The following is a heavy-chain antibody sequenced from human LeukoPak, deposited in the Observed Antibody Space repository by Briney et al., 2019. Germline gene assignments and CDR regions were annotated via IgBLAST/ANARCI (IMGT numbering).Heavy chain of an antibody. J-gene: IGHJ4*02. Sequence: QTGGSLRLSCAASGFTFSNYVMNWVRQAPGKGLQWVSRISGSGSKTYYADSVKGRFTISRDNSKNTLYLQMNSLRAEDTAAYYCAKSFGDSSGYYHFDFWGQGTLVTVSS. D-gene: IGHD3-22*01. CDR1: GFTFSNYV. CDR2: ISGSGSKT. CDR3: AKSFGDSSGYYHFDF. V-gene: IGHV3-23*01.